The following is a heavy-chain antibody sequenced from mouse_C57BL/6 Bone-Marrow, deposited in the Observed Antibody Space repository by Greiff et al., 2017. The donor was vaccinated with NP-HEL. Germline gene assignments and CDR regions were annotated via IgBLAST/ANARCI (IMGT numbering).Heavy chain of an antibody. CDR1: GYAFSSSW. V-gene: IGHV1-82*01. Sequence: VKLMESGPELVKPGASVKISCKASGYAFSSSWMNWVKQRPGKGLEWIGRIYPGDGDTNYNGKFKGKATLTADKSSSTAYMQLSSLTSEDSAVYFCASSTTLVPYYAMDYWGQGTSVTVSS. CDR3: ASSTTLVPYYAMDY. J-gene: IGHJ4*01. D-gene: IGHD1-1*01. CDR2: IYPGDGDT.